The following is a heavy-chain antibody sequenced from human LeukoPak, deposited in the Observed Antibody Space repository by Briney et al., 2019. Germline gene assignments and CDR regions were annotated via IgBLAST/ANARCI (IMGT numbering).Heavy chain of an antibody. Sequence: SETLSLTCAVYGGSFGGYYWSWIRQPPGKGLEWIGEINHSGSTSYNPSLKSRVTISVDTSKNQFSLKLSSVTAADTAVYYCAGPDSSEIDYWGQGTLVTVSS. CDR2: INHSGST. CDR3: AGPDSSEIDY. V-gene: IGHV4-34*01. J-gene: IGHJ4*02. CDR1: GGSFGGYY.